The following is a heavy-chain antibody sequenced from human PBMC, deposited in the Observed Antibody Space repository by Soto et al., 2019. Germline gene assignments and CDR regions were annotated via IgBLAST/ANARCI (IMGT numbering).Heavy chain of an antibody. CDR3: ARRFGDYGDYEGYFDY. CDR1: GGSISSSGYY. J-gene: IGHJ4*02. D-gene: IGHD4-17*01. V-gene: IGHV4-39*01. CDR2: IYYSGST. Sequence: PSETLSLTCTVSGGSISSSGYYWGWIRQPPGKGLGWIGSIYYSGSTYYNPSLKSRVTISVDTSKNQFSLKLSSVTAADTAVYYCARRFGDYGDYEGYFDYWGQGTLVTVSS.